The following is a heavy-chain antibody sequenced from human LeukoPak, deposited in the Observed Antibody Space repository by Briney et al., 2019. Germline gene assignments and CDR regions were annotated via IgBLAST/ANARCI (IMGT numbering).Heavy chain of an antibody. Sequence: ASVKVSCKASGYIFTSYVLHWVRQAPGQGLEWMGGIIPIFGTANYAQKFQGRVTITADESTSTAYMELSSLRSEDTAVYYCARGREWELLPSFFDYWGQGTLVTVSS. CDR1: GYIFTSYV. CDR2: IIPIFGTA. V-gene: IGHV1-69*13. CDR3: ARGREWELLPSFFDY. D-gene: IGHD1-26*01. J-gene: IGHJ4*02.